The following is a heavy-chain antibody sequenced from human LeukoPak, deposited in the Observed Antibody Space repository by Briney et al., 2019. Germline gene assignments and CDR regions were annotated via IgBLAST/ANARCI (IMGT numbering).Heavy chain of an antibody. J-gene: IGHJ6*02. V-gene: IGHV4-61*01. CDR3: ARVPDEINYYYYGMDV. CDR2: IYYSGST. CDR1: GGSVSSGSYY. Sequence: WETLSLTCTVSGGSVSSGSYYWSWIRQPPGKGLEWVGYIYYSGSTNYNPSLKSRVTISVDTSKNQFSLKLSSVTAADTAVYYCARVPDEINYYYYGMDVWGQGTTVTVSS. D-gene: IGHD1-14*01.